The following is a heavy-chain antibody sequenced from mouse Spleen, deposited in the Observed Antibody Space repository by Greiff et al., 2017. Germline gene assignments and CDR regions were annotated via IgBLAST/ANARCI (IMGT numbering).Heavy chain of an antibody. CDR3: ARHGLRLPYY. CDR2: ISSGGGNT. CDR1: GFTFSSYA. Sequence: DVMLVESGGGLVKLGGSLKLSCAASGFTFSSYAMSWVRQTPEKRLEWVATISSGGGNTYYPDSVKGRFTISRDNAKNTLYLQMSSLKSEDTAMYYCARHGLRLPYYWGQGTTLTVSS. J-gene: IGHJ2*01. D-gene: IGHD1-2*01. V-gene: IGHV5-9*01.